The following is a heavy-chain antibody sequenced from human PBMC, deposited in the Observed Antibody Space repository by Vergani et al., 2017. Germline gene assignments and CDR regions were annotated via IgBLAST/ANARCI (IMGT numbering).Heavy chain of an antibody. CDR3: ARLPRITIFGVVTPTGDAFYI. V-gene: IGHV4-39*01. Sequence: QVQLQESGPGLVKPSETLSLTCTVSGGSISSSSYYWGWIRQPPGKGLEWIGRIYYSGSTYYNPSLKSRGTISVDTSKKQFSLKLSSVTAADTAVYYCARLPRITIFGVVTPTGDAFYIWGQGTMVTVSS. J-gene: IGHJ3*02. CDR2: IYYSGST. CDR1: GGSISSSSYY. D-gene: IGHD3-3*01.